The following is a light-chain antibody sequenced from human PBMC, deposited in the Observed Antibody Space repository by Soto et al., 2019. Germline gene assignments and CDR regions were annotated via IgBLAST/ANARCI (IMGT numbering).Light chain of an antibody. Sequence: EIVVTQTPGTLSLSPGERATLSCRTSQSVSSSYLAWYQQKPGQAPRLLIYGTSRRATGIPDTFSGSGSGTDFTLTISRLEPEDFAVYYCQQYGSSPYTFGQGTKLEIK. CDR2: GTS. CDR3: QQYGSSPYT. CDR1: QSVSSSY. J-gene: IGKJ2*01. V-gene: IGKV3-20*01.